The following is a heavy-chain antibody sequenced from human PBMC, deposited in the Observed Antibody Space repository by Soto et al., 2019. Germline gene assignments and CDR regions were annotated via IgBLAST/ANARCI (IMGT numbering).Heavy chain of an antibody. D-gene: IGHD5-18*01. Sequence: GGSLRLSCAASGFTFSSYSMNWVRQAPGKGLEWVSYISSSSSTIYYADSVKGRFTISRDNAKNSLYLQMNSLRDEDTAVYYCARDRGEYNYYYYGMDVWGQGTTVTVSS. CDR1: GFTFSSYS. CDR2: ISSSSSTI. J-gene: IGHJ6*02. CDR3: ARDRGEYNYYYYGMDV. V-gene: IGHV3-48*02.